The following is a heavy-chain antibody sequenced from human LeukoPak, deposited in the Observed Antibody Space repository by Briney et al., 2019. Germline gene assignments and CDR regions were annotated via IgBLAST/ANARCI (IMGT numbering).Heavy chain of an antibody. CDR2: INHSGYT. D-gene: IGHD4-17*01. V-gene: IGHV4-34*01. Sequence: PSETLSLTCAVSGVSFNDYYWSWVRQTPGRGLEWIGEINHSGYTNDSPSLKSRVSLSIDTSTKQFSLHLRSVTVAGTGIYYCTRMTTGHDYWGQGTLVTVSS. CDR3: TRMTTGHDY. CDR1: GVSFNDYY. J-gene: IGHJ4*02.